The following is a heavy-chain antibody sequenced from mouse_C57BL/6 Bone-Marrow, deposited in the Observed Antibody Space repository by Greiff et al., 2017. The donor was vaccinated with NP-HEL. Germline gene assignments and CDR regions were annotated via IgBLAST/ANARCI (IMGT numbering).Heavy chain of an antibody. CDR3: ARRSNYYGSSYWYFDV. CDR2: INPNYGTT. D-gene: IGHD1-1*01. V-gene: IGHV1-39*01. J-gene: IGHJ1*03. CDR1: GYSFTDYN. Sequence: EVKLMESGPELVKPGASVKISCKASGYSFTDYNMNWVKQSNGKSLEWIGVINPNYGTTSYNQKFEGKATLTVDQSSSTAYMQLNSLTSEDSAVYYCARRSNYYGSSYWYFDVWGTGTTVTVSS.